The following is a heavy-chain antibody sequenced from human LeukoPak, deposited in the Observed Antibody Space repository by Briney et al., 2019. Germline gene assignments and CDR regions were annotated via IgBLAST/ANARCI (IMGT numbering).Heavy chain of an antibody. D-gene: IGHD4-17*01. CDR2: IKQDGSEK. J-gene: IGHJ4*02. V-gene: IGHV3-7*01. CDR1: GFTFSSYW. CDR3: ARDFTDYGDSGSDY. Sequence: GGSLRLSCAASGFTFSSYWMSWVRQAPGKGLEWVANIKQDGSEKYYVDSVKGRFTISRDNAKNSLYLQMNSLRAEDTAVYYCARDFTDYGDSGSDYWGQGTLVTVSS.